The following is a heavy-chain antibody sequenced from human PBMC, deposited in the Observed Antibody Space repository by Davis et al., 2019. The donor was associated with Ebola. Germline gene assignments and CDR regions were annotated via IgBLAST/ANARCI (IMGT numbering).Heavy chain of an antibody. V-gene: IGHV2-5*04. J-gene: IGHJ3*01. D-gene: IGHD3-3*01. Sequence: SGPTLVKPTQTLTLTCTFSGFSLNTDAVCVGWVRQPPGKALEWLTFLYGHDAKRYSTSLRSRLTITKDTSKNQVVLTMTNMDPVDTGTYYCARMPRSHDFLSGHYSDAFDVWGHGTLVTVSS. CDR1: GFSLNTDAVC. CDR3: ARMPRSHDFLSGHYSDAFDV. CDR2: LYGHDAK.